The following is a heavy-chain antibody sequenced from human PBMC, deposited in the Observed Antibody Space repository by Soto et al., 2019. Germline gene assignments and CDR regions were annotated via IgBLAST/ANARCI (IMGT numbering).Heavy chain of an antibody. D-gene: IGHD4-17*01. CDR2: ISRDSRSI. J-gene: IGHJ4*02. Sequence: GGSLRLSCEVSGFRLDDYGMHWVRQAPGKGLEWIAGISRDSRSISYGASMKGRFTISRDNAKNSLYLQLNSLRADDTAFYYCVKDALTTVAYYFDYWGQGALVTVSS. CDR1: GFRLDDYG. CDR3: VKDALTTVAYYFDY. V-gene: IGHV3-9*01.